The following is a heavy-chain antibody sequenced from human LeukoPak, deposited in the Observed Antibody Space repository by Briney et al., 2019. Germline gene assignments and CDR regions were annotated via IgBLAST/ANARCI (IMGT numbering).Heavy chain of an antibody. Sequence: SVKVSCKASGGTFSSYAISWVRQAPGQGLEWMGRIIPIFGTANYAQKFQGRVTITTDESTSTAYMELSSLRSEDTAVYYCAGPAGYGGDYGWVSYGYWGQGTLVTVSS. CDR1: GGTFSSYA. D-gene: IGHD4-17*01. CDR2: IIPIFGTA. V-gene: IGHV1-69*05. J-gene: IGHJ4*02. CDR3: AGPAGYGGDYGWVSYGY.